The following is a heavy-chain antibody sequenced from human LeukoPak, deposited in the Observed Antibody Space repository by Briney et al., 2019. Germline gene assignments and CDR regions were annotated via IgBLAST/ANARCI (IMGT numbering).Heavy chain of an antibody. D-gene: IGHD3-22*01. CDR1: GFKLIGYR. CDR2: INSSSGTI. CDR3: AKEVDNTGYRPFDD. Sequence: YPGGSLRLSCAASGFKLIGYRMNWVRAAPGKGLEWVSYINSSSGTILYADSVKGRFTISRDDAKNSLYLQMNSLRAEDTAVYYCAKEVDNTGYRPFDDWGQGTLVTVSS. V-gene: IGHV3-48*04. J-gene: IGHJ4*02.